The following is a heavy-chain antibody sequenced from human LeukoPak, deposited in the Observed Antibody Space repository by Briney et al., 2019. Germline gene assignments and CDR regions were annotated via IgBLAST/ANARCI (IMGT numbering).Heavy chain of an antibody. CDR2: IKSKTDGGTT. CDR3: THLNYYDSSGYYYPGDY. J-gene: IGHJ4*02. CDR1: GFTFSNAW. D-gene: IGHD3-22*01. V-gene: IGHV3-15*01. Sequence: GGSLRLSCAASGFTFSNAWMSWVRQAPGKGLEWVGRIKSKTDGGTTDYAAPVKGRFTISRDDSKNTLYLQMNSLKTEDTAVCYCTHLNYYDSSGYYYPGDYWGQGTLVTVSS.